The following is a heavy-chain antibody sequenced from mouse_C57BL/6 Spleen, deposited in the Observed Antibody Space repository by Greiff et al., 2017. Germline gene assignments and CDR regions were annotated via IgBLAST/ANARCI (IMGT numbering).Heavy chain of an antibody. V-gene: IGHV5-17*01. CDR1: GFTFSDYG. D-gene: IGHD1-1*01. Sequence: DVMLVESGGGLVKPGGSLKLSCAASGFTFSDYGMHWVRQAPEKGLEWVAYISSGSSTIYYADTVKGRFTISRDNAKNTLFLQMTSLRSEDTAMYYCARDYGSSYYWYFDVWGTGTTVTVSS. J-gene: IGHJ1*03. CDR2: ISSGSSTI. CDR3: ARDYGSSYYWYFDV.